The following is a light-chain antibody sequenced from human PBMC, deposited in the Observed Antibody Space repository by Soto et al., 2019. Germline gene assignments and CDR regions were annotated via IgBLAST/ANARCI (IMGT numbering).Light chain of an antibody. CDR2: EVS. J-gene: IGLJ1*01. CDR1: TSHVGAYNY. V-gene: IGLV2-14*01. Sequence: LSHHSSGSGSPRPAFTISCTGSTSHVGAYNYVSWYKHHPGQAPQLMIYEVSNRPSGVSNRFSGSKSGNTASLTISGLQADDEGDYYCSSKTSSSSPFVFGTGTKVTV. CDR3: SSKTSSSSPFV.